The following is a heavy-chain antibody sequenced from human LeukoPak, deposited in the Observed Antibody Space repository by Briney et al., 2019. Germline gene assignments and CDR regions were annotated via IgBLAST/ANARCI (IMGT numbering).Heavy chain of an antibody. Sequence: GRSLRLSCAASGFTFDDYAMHWVRQAPGKGLEWVSGISWNSGSIGYADSVKGRFTISRDNAKNSLYLQMNSLRAEDTASYYCAKDRRRYYDSSGYHDYWGQGTLVTVSS. V-gene: IGHV3-9*01. CDR1: GFTFDDYA. CDR2: ISWNSGSI. CDR3: AKDRRRYYDSSGYHDY. D-gene: IGHD3-22*01. J-gene: IGHJ4*02.